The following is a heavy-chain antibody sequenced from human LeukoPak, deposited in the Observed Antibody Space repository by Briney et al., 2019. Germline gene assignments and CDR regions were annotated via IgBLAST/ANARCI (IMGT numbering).Heavy chain of an antibody. CDR2: INAGNGNT. V-gene: IGHV1-3*01. Sequence: ASVKVSCKASGYTFTSYAMHWVRQAPEQRLEWMGWINAGNGNTKYSQKFQGRVTITRDTSASTAYMELSSLRSEDTTVYYCARDILTGYFLYYFDYWGQGTLVTVSS. CDR1: GYTFTSYA. J-gene: IGHJ4*02. CDR3: ARDILTGYFLYYFDY. D-gene: IGHD3-9*01.